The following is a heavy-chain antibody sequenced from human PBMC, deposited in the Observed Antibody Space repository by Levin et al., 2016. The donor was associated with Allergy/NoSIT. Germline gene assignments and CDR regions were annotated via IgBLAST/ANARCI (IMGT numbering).Heavy chain of an antibody. CDR2: INHSGST. V-gene: IGHV4-34*01. Sequence: SETLSLTCAVYGGSFSGYYWSWIRQPPGKGLEWIGEINHSGSTNYNPSLKSRVTISVDTSKNQFSLKLSSVTAADTAVYYCARGELRYFVGYYGMDVWGQGTTVTVSS. CDR1: GGSFSGYY. CDR3: ARGELRYFVGYYGMDV. J-gene: IGHJ6*02. D-gene: IGHD3-9*01.